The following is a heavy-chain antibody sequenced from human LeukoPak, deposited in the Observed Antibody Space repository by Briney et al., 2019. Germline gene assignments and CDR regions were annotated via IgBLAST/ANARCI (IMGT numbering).Heavy chain of an antibody. J-gene: IGHJ3*02. CDR3: AHSPLRFRLGDNDAFDI. CDR1: GFSLSTSGVG. V-gene: IGHV2-5*02. CDR2: IYWDDDK. Sequence: SGPTLVNPTQTLTLTCTFSGFSLSTSGVGVGWIRQPPGKALEWLALIYWDDDKPYSPSLKSRLTITKDTSKNQVVLTMTNLDPVDTATYYCAHSPLRFRLGDNDAFDIWGQGTMVTVSS. D-gene: IGHD3-16*01.